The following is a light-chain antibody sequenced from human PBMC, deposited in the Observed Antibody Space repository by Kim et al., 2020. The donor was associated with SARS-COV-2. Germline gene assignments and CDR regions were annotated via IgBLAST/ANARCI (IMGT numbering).Light chain of an antibody. J-gene: IGLJ1*01. Sequence: SSELTQDPAVSVALGQTVRITCQGDSLRSYYASWYQQKPGQAPVLVIYGKNNRPSGIPDRFPGSSSGNTASLTITGAQAEDEADYYCNSRDSSGNYFVFG. V-gene: IGLV3-19*01. CDR2: GKN. CDR3: NSRDSSGNYFV. CDR1: SLRSYY.